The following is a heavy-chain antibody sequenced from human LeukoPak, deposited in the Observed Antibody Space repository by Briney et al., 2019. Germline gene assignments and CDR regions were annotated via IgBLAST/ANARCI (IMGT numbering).Heavy chain of an antibody. CDR1: GLTFGSFE. V-gene: IGHV3-48*03. Sequence: GGSLRLSCAASGLTFGSFEMNWVRQAPGKGLEWLSYISSSSSTIYYADSVKGRFTISRDNAKNSLYLQMNSLRDEDTAVYYCARAVGWLQSLDYWGQGTLVTVSS. J-gene: IGHJ4*02. CDR3: ARAVGWLQSLDY. D-gene: IGHD5-24*01. CDR2: ISSSSSTI.